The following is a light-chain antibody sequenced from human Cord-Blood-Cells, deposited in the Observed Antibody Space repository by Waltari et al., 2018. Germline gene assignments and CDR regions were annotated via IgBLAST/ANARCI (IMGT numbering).Light chain of an antibody. J-gene: IGLJ2*01. V-gene: IGLV2-23*03. Sequence: QSALTQPASVSGSPGQSITISCTGPSSAVGSYNLVSWYQQHPGKAPKLMIYEGSKRPSGVSNRFSGSKSGNTASLTISGLQAEDEADYYCCSYAGSSTFVVFGGGTKLTVL. CDR3: CSYAGSSTFVV. CDR1: SSAVGSYNL. CDR2: EGS.